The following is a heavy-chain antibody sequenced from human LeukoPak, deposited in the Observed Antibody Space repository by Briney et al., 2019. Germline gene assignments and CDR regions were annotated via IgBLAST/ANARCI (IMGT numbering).Heavy chain of an antibody. CDR2: IYYSGST. CDR1: GGSISSYY. D-gene: IGHD3-10*01. J-gene: IGHJ3*02. V-gene: IGHV4-59*01. CDR3: ARERLGEGAFDI. Sequence: SETLSLTCTVSGGSISSYYWSWIRQPPGKGLEWIGYIYYSGSTNYNPSLKSRVTISVGTSKNQFSLKLSSVTAADTAVYYCARERLGEGAFDIWGQGTMVTVSS.